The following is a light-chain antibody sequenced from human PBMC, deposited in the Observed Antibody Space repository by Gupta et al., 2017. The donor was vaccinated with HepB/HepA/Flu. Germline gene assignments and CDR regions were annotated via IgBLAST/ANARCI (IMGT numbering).Light chain of an antibody. V-gene: IGLV1-44*01. J-gene: IGLJ2*01. CDR1: SSNIGSNT. Sequence: QSVLTQPPSASGPPGRGATFPCSGSSSNIGSNTVNWYRQLPGTAPKLLIYNNNQRPSGVPDRFSGSKSGTSASLAISGLQSEDEADYYCATWDDSPWSGVFGGGTKLTVL. CDR2: NNN. CDR3: ATWDDSPWSGV.